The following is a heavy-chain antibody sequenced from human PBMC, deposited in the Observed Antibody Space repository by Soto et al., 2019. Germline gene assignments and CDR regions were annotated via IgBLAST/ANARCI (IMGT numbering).Heavy chain of an antibody. CDR3: ARDGCSGGSCYSWRYNWFDP. V-gene: IGHV1-3*01. CDR2: INAGNGNT. Sequence: RASVKVSCKASGYTFTSYAMHWVRQAPGQRLEWMGWINAGNGNTKYSQKFQGRVTITRDTSASTAYMELSSLRSEDTAVYYCARDGCSGGSCYSWRYNWFDPWGQGTLVTVSS. J-gene: IGHJ5*02. D-gene: IGHD2-15*01. CDR1: GYTFTSYA.